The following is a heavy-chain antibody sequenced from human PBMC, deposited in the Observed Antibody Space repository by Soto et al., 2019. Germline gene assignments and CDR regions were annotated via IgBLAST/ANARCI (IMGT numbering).Heavy chain of an antibody. Sequence: SETLSLTCTVSGGSISSYYWSWIRQPPGKGLEWIGYIYYSGSTNYNPSLKSRVTISVDTSKNQFSLKLSSVTAADTAVYYCARHDSYGYENYYMDVWGKGTTVTVSS. V-gene: IGHV4-59*08. CDR1: GGSISSYY. D-gene: IGHD5-18*01. CDR2: IYYSGST. J-gene: IGHJ6*03. CDR3: ARHDSYGYENYYMDV.